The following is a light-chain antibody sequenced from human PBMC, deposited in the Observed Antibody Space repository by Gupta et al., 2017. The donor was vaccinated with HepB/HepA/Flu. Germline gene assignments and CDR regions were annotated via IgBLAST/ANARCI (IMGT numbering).Light chain of an antibody. CDR1: SLRSYY. V-gene: IGLV3-19*01. CDR2: GKN. CDR3: NSRDSSGNNLVV. Sequence: SSELTQDPAVSVALGQTVRITCQGDSLRSYYASWYQQKPGQAPVLVIYGKNNRPSGIPDRFSGSSSGNTASLTITGAQAEDEADYYCNSRDSSGNNLVVFGGGTKLTVL. J-gene: IGLJ2*01.